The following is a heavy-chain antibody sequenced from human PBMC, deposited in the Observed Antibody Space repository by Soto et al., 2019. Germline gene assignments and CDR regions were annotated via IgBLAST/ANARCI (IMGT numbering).Heavy chain of an antibody. Sequence: EVQLVESGGGLVQPGGSLRLSCAASGFTFSDYDMHWVRQASGKGLEWVSAIGSAGDTYYPGSVKGRFTISREDAKNSLSLQINSLRVEDTAVYYCARASRSAVAALDPWGQGTLVTVSS. D-gene: IGHD6-19*01. CDR1: GFTFSDYD. CDR2: IGSAGDT. J-gene: IGHJ5*02. CDR3: ARASRSAVAALDP. V-gene: IGHV3-13*01.